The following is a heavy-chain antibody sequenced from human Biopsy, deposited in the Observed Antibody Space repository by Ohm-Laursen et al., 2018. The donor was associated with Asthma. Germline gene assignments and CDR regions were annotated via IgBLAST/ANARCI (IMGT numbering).Heavy chain of an antibody. CDR1: GGSLSSGPYY. J-gene: IGHJ5*01. CDR3: ARDLSGYCTSSACYGFDS. D-gene: IGHD2-8*01. V-gene: IGHV4-31*03. Sequence: TLSLTCTVSGGSLSSGPYYWSWVRQHPGKGLEWIGYINYSGRTFYSPSLESRVTVSVDTSKNQFSLKLSSVTAADTAVYYCARDLSGYCTSSACYGFDSWGQGTLVTVSS. CDR2: INYSGRT.